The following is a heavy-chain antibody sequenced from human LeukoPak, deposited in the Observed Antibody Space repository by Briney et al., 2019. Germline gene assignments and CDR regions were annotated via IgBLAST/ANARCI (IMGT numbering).Heavy chain of an antibody. D-gene: IGHD3-9*01. V-gene: IGHV3-30-3*01. CDR1: GFTFSTYA. Sequence: PGGSLRLSCAASGFTFSTYAMHWVRQAPGKGLEWVAVISYDGSDKYYADSVKGRFTISRDNSKNTLYLQMNSLRAEDTAVYYCARGMRYFDWWHYGMDVWGQGTTVTVSS. J-gene: IGHJ6*02. CDR2: ISYDGSDK. CDR3: ARGMRYFDWWHYGMDV.